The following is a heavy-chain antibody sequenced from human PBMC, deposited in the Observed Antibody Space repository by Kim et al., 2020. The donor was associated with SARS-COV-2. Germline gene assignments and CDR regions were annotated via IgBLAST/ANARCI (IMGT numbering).Heavy chain of an antibody. CDR3: ARVSSSLEKFGLDV. CDR2: IKPDGSDK. J-gene: IGHJ6*02. V-gene: IGHV3-7*03. CDR1: GFIFSNYW. D-gene: IGHD1-1*01. Sequence: GGSLRLSCAASGFIFSNYWMNWVRQAPGKGLEWVAHIKPDGSDKYYVDSVKGRFTVSRDNAKNSLYLQMNSLRVEDTAVYYCARVSSSLEKFGLDVWGQGTTVTVSS.